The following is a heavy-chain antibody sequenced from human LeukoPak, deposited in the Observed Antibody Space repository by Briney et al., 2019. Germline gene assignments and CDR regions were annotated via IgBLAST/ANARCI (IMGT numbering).Heavy chain of an antibody. Sequence: SETLSLTCAAYGGSFSGYYWSWIRQPPGKGLEWIGEINHSGSTNYNPSLKSRVTISVDTSKNQFSLKLSSVTAADTAVYYCARTRGPGPYYYMDVWGKGTTVTISS. J-gene: IGHJ6*03. V-gene: IGHV4-34*01. CDR3: ARTRGPGPYYYMDV. CDR2: INHSGST. CDR1: GGSFSGYY.